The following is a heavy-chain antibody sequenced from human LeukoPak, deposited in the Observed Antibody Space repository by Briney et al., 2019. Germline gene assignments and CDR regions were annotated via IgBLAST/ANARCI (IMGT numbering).Heavy chain of an antibody. CDR1: GFTFSSYA. V-gene: IGHV1-69*01. Sequence: PGGSLRLSCAASGFTFSSYAISWVRQAPGQGLEWMGGIIPIFGTANYAQKFQGRVTITADESTSTAYMELSSLRSEDTAVYYCALYCSGGSCYYYYGMDVWGQGTTVTVSS. J-gene: IGHJ6*02. D-gene: IGHD2-15*01. CDR2: IIPIFGTA. CDR3: ALYCSGGSCYYYYGMDV.